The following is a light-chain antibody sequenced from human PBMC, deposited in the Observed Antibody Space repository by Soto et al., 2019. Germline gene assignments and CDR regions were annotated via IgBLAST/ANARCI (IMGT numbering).Light chain of an antibody. J-gene: IGKJ1*01. CDR2: GAS. V-gene: IGKV3-20*01. CDR3: HQYATSPRT. CDR1: QSLRSGD. Sequence: MTQSPATLSVVPRESATLSRRASQSLRSGDLACDQQIPGLAPGLLIYGASSRATGIPDGFSGGGSGTDFNLTVNRLAPEDFAVYYCHQYATSPRTFGQGTNADIK.